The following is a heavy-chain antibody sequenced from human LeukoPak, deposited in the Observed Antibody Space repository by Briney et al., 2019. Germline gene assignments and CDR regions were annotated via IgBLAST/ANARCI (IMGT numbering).Heavy chain of an antibody. Sequence: GASVKVSCKASGYTFTGISWVRQAPGQGLEWMGWISTYNGNTNYAQKLQGRVTMTRDTSTSTAYMELRSLRSDDTAVYYCAVYYYDSSGLDYWGQGTSVTVS. D-gene: IGHD3-22*01. CDR3: AVYYYDSSGLDY. V-gene: IGHV1-18*01. CDR2: ISTYNGNT. CDR1: GYTFTG. J-gene: IGHJ4*02.